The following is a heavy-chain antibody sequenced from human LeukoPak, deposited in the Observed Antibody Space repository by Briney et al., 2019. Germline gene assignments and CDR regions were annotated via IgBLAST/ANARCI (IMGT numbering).Heavy chain of an antibody. D-gene: IGHD2-2*01. CDR3: ARMTPAAISYYYYYMDV. J-gene: IGHJ6*03. V-gene: IGHV1-8*03. CDR1: GYTFTSYD. Sequence: ASVKVSCKASGYTFTSYDINWVRQATGQGLEWMGWMNPNSGNTGYAQKFQGRVTITRNTSISTAYMELSSLRSEDTAVYYCARMTPAAISYYYYYMDVWGKGTTVTVSS. CDR2: MNPNSGNT.